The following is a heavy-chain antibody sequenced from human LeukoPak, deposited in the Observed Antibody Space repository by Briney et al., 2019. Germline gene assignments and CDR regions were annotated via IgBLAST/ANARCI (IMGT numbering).Heavy chain of an antibody. J-gene: IGHJ2*01. D-gene: IGHD3-9*01. CDR1: GDTFSGYY. CDR3: ARVNGYYPSHWYFDL. Sequence: WASVKVSCKASGDTFSGYYIHWVRQTPGQRPEWMGWINPNNGGTNYPQKFQGRITMTRDTSMTTVYMELSSLRSDDTAVYYCARVNGYYPSHWYFDLWGRGTLVTVSS. V-gene: IGHV1-2*02. CDR2: INPNNGGT.